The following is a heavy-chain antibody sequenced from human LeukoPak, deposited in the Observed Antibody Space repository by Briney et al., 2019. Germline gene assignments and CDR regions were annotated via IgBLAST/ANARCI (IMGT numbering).Heavy chain of an antibody. CDR2: ISGSGGST. V-gene: IGHV3-23*01. D-gene: IGHD3-16*02. Sequence: GGSLRLSCAASGFTFSSYAMSWVRQAPGKGLEWVSAISGSGGSTYYADSVKGRFTISRDNSKNTLYLHMNSLRAEDTAVYYCAKRGAEVGVSVTPGDYWGQGTLVTVSS. J-gene: IGHJ4*02. CDR3: AKRGAEVGVSVTPGDY. CDR1: GFTFSSYA.